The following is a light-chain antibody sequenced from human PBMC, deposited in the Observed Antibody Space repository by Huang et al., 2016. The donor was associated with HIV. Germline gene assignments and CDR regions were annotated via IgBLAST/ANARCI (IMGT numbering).Light chain of an antibody. CDR1: QSLLNSKGYNY. Sequence: DIVMTQSPLSLPVTPGEPASISCRSSQSLLNSKGYNYLDWYLQKPGQSPQLLISLGSNRASGVPDRFSGSGSGTDFTLKISRVEAEDIGIYYCMQALQTPRTFGQGTKVEIK. V-gene: IGKV2-28*01. CDR3: MQALQTPRT. CDR2: LGS. J-gene: IGKJ1*01.